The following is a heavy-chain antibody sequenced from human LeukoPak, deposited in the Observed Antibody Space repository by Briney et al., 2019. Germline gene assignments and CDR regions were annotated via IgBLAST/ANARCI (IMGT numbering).Heavy chain of an antibody. V-gene: IGHV4-59*01. Sequence: SETLSLTCTASGGSISSYYWSWIRQPPGKGLEWIGYIYYSGSTNYNPSLKSRVTISVDTSKNQFSLKLSSVTAADTAVYYCARVSQRRYSYGLMKWGQGTLVTVSS. CDR3: ARVSQRRYSYGLMK. CDR1: GGSISSYY. J-gene: IGHJ4*02. CDR2: IYYSGST. D-gene: IGHD5-18*01.